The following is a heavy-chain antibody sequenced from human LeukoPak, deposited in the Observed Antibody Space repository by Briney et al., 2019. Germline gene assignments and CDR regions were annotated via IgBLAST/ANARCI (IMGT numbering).Heavy chain of an antibody. V-gene: IGHV3-30*02. J-gene: IGHJ3*02. CDR2: IRYDGSNK. CDR3: ARELGGDTVIPGNAFDI. Sequence: PGGSLRLSCAASGFTFSSYGMHWVRQAPGKGLEWVAYIRYDGSNKYYADSVKGRFTISRDNSKNTLYLQMNSLRAEDTAVYYCARELGGDTVIPGNAFDIWGQGTMVTVCS. D-gene: IGHD4-17*01. CDR1: GFTFSSYG.